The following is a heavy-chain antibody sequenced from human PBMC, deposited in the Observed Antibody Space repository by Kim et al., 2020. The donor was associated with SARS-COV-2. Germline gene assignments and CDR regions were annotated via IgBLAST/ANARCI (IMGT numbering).Heavy chain of an antibody. Sequence: SVKVSCKASGRSFRSYAISWVRQAPGQGLEWMGVMIPMFGSANYAQKFEGRVTITADESTTTAYMELRGLTSDDTAVYYCARGRPAGYSSNWYLFVHWGQGTLVTVSS. CDR2: MIPMFGSA. D-gene: IGHD6-13*01. CDR3: ARGRPAGYSSNWYLFVH. CDR1: GRSFRSYA. V-gene: IGHV1-69*13. J-gene: IGHJ1*01.